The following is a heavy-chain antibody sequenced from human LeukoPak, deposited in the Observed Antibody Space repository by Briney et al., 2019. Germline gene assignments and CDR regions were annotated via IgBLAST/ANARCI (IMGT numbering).Heavy chain of an antibody. CDR2: INPSGGST. D-gene: IGHD6-6*01. Sequence: ASVKVSCKASGYTFSSYYMHWVRQAPGQGLEWMGIINPSGGSTSYAQKFQGRVTMTRDTSTSTVYMELSSLRSEDTAVYYCARPSSIAARDDAFDIWGQGTMVTVSS. V-gene: IGHV1-46*01. CDR3: ARPSSIAARDDAFDI. J-gene: IGHJ3*02. CDR1: GYTFSSYY.